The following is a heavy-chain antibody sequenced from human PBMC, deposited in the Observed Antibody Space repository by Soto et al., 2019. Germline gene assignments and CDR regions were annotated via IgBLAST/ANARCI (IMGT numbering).Heavy chain of an antibody. Sequence: QLHLVQSGAVVKKPGASVTVSCSASGYPVTAYYMHWVRQAPGRGLEWMGGINPATGAAKYTQTFPVRVTMARDTSTSTVFMELSGLTSEDTAVFYCARGGGVGVAGSAAFDMWGQGTVVTVSS. V-gene: IGHV1-2*02. D-gene: IGHD3-3*01. CDR3: ARGGGVGVAGSAAFDM. CDR1: GYPVTAYY. CDR2: INPATGAA. J-gene: IGHJ3*02.